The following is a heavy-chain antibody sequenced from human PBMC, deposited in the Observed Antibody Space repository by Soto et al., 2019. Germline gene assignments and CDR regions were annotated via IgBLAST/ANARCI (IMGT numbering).Heavy chain of an antibody. D-gene: IGHD3-16*01. CDR2: ISNDGSHE. V-gene: IGHV3-30*03. CDR1: GFMFSNYA. Sequence: QVQLVESGGGVVQPGRSLSLSCTASGFMFSNYAMYWVRQAPGKGPEWVAVISNDGSHEYYVDSVKGRFSSSRDNYKNTVYLQMNSLRPDDTAFYYCARVGSGGGGDYWGQGTLVTVSS. CDR3: ARVGSGGGGDY. J-gene: IGHJ4*02.